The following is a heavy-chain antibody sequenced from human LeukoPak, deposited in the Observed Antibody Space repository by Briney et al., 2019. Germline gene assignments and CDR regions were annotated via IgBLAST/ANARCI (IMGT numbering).Heavy chain of an antibody. D-gene: IGHD2-15*01. Sequence: GGSLRLSCAVSGFMFGDYSVNWVRQAPGKGLEWVSYISFSTATTYYADSVMGRFTISRDNSKNTLYLQMNSLRAEDTAVYYCAKECRRCSAQGYWGQGTLVTVSS. CDR2: ISFSTATT. CDR3: AKECRRCSAQGY. J-gene: IGHJ4*02. V-gene: IGHV3-48*01. CDR1: GFMFGDYS.